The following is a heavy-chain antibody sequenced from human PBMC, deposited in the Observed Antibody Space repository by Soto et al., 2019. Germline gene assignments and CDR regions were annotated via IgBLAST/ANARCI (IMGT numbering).Heavy chain of an antibody. CDR1: GFTFSSYA. Sequence: GGSLRLSCAASGFTFSSYAMSWVRQAPGKGLEWVTAISGSGGSTYYADSVKGRFTISRDNSKNTLYLQMNSLRAEDTAVYYCAKDRYDFWSGYRPYFDYWGRGTLVTVSS. D-gene: IGHD3-3*01. V-gene: IGHV3-23*01. CDR2: ISGSGGST. CDR3: AKDRYDFWSGYRPYFDY. J-gene: IGHJ4*02.